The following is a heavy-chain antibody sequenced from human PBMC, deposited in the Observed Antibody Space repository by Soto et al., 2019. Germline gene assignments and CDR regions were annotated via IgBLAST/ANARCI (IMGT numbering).Heavy chain of an antibody. CDR2: TYFRSKWYN. Sequence: RPLSPTCAISGDSVSSTTASWNWIRQSPSRGLEWLGRTYFRSKWYNDYAVSVKSRIIINPDTSNNQFSLQLNSVTPEDTAVYFCAKGDNLGPKTGYAFDPWGQGIMVTVSS. V-gene: IGHV6-1*01. J-gene: IGHJ5*02. CDR1: GDSVSSTTAS. D-gene: IGHD5-12*01. CDR3: AKGDNLGPKTGYAFDP.